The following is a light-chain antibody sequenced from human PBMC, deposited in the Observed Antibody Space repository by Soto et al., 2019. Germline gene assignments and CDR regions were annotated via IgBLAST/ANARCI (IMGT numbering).Light chain of an antibody. CDR2: EVS. CDR1: SSDVGGYNY. V-gene: IGLV2-8*01. Sequence: QSALTQPPSASGSPGQPVTISCTGTSSDVGGYNYVSWYQQHPGKAPKLMIYEVSKRPSGVPDRFSGSKSGNTASLTVSGFQAEDEADYYCSSYAGSNNLVFGGGTKVTVL. J-gene: IGLJ2*01. CDR3: SSYAGSNNLV.